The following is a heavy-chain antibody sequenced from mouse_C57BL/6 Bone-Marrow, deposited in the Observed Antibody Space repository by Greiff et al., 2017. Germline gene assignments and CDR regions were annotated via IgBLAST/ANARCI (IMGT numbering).Heavy chain of an antibody. CDR1: GYTFTSYW. CDR2: IYPGSGST. CDR3: ARAYGSSYVAWFAY. D-gene: IGHD1-1*01. Sequence: QVQLQQPGAELVKPGASVKMSCKASGYTFTSYWITWVKQRPGQGLEWIGDIYPGSGSTNYNEKFKSKATLTVDTSSSTAYMQLSSLTSEDSAVYYGARAYGSSYVAWFAYWGQGTLVTVSA. J-gene: IGHJ3*01. V-gene: IGHV1-55*01.